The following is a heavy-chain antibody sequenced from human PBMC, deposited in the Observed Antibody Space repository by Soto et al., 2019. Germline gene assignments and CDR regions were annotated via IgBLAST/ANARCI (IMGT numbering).Heavy chain of an antibody. CDR1: GYNFSTSR. J-gene: IGHJ6*02. Sequence: GESLKISCQGSGYNFSTSRLGWVGQTPGKGLEWVGIIYPDAFDTRYSPSFQGQVTISADKSISTTYLQWGSLRASDTAMYYCARHRMEYYAMDAWGQGTTVTVYS. CDR3: ARHRMEYYAMDA. D-gene: IGHD1-1*01. V-gene: IGHV5-51*01. CDR2: IYPDAFDT.